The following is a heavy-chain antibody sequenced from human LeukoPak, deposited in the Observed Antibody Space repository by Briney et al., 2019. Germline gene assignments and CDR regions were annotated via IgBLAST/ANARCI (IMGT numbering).Heavy chain of an antibody. CDR1: GYTFLVYY. CDR2: INPSGGST. J-gene: IGHJ6*02. V-gene: IGHV1-2*02. Sequence: GASVKVSCKASGYTFLVYYMHWVRQAPGQGLEWMGLINPSGGSTTYAQKFQGRVTMTRDTSTSTAYMELSRLDSDDTAVYYCASAVAPAALGYYYGMDVWGQGTTVTVSS. CDR3: ASAVAPAALGYYYGMDV. D-gene: IGHD2-2*01.